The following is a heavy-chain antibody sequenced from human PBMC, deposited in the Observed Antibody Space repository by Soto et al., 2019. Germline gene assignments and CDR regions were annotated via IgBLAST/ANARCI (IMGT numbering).Heavy chain of an antibody. V-gene: IGHV1-24*01. CDR2: FDPEDGET. J-gene: IGHJ4*02. Sequence: ASVKVSCKVSGYTLTELSMHWVRQAPGKGLEWMGGFDPEDGETIYAQKFQGRVTMTEDTSTDTAYMELSSLRSEDTAVYYCTAYLGNNYDCWSGYYGANYWGQGTLVTVSS. CDR3: TAYLGNNYDCWSGYYGANY. D-gene: IGHD3-3*01. CDR1: GYTLTELS.